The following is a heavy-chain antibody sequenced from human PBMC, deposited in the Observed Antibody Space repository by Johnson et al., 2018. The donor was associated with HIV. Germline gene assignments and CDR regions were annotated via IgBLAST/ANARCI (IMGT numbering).Heavy chain of an antibody. V-gene: IGHV3-7*03. D-gene: IGHD5-12*01. CDR2: ISHDGSET. Sequence: VQLVESGGGVVQPGRSLRLSCAASRFTFSTYGMHWVRQAPGKGLEWVANISHDGSETHYVDSVKGRFTISRDNAKNSLYLQMNTLRDEDTAMYYCARVGVSGYDLAAFDIWGRGTMVTVSS. J-gene: IGHJ3*02. CDR3: ARVGVSGYDLAAFDI. CDR1: RFTFSTYG.